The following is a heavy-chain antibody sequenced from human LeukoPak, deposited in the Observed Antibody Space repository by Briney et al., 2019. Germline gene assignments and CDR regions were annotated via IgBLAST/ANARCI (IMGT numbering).Heavy chain of an antibody. Sequence: PSETLSLTCTVSGGSISSSSYYWGWIRQPPGKGLEWIGSIYYSGSTYYNPSLKSRVTISVDTSKNQFSLKLSSVTAADTAVYYCARHLGRDEKTFDYWGQGTLVTVSS. V-gene: IGHV4-39*01. CDR3: ARHLGRDEKTFDY. D-gene: IGHD3-16*01. J-gene: IGHJ4*02. CDR2: IYYSGST. CDR1: GGSISSSSYY.